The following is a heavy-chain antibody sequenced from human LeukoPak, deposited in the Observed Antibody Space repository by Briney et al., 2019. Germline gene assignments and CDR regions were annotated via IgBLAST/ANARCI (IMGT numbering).Heavy chain of an antibody. CDR1: GFTFSSYA. D-gene: IGHD4-17*01. CDR3: ARTPVTVYGMDV. J-gene: IGHJ6*04. Sequence: GGSLRLSCAASGFTFSSYAMHWVRQAPGKGLEWVAVISYDGSNKYYADSVKGRFTISRDNSKNTLYLQMNSLRAGDTAVYYCARTPVTVYGMDVWGKGTTVTVSS. CDR2: ISYDGSNK. V-gene: IGHV3-30*04.